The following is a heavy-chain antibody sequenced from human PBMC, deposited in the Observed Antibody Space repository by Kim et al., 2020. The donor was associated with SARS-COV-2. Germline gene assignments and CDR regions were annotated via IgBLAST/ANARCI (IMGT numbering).Heavy chain of an antibody. D-gene: IGHD3-16*02. CDR2: IRSKAYGGTT. Sequence: GGSLRLSCTASGFTFGDYAMSWFRQAPGKGLEWVGFIRSKAYGGTTEYAASVKGRFTISRDDSKSIAYLQMNSLKTEDTAVYYCTSNMITFGGVIVRYYYYGMDVWGQGTTVTVSS. CDR3: TSNMITFGGVIVRYYYYGMDV. V-gene: IGHV3-49*03. CDR1: GFTFGDYA. J-gene: IGHJ6*02.